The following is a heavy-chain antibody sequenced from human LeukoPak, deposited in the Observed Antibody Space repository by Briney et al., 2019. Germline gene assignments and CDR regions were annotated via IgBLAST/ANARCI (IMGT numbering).Heavy chain of an antibody. Sequence: ASVKVSCTASGYTFTSYAMNWVRQAPGQGLEWMGWINTNTGNPTYAQGFTGRFVFSVDTPVSTAYLQISSLKAEDTAVYYCARDRYPYYDFWSGHPPDYWGQGTLVTVSS. J-gene: IGHJ4*02. D-gene: IGHD3-3*01. CDR2: INTNTGNP. CDR3: ARDRYPYYDFWSGHPPDY. CDR1: GYTFTSYA. V-gene: IGHV7-4-1*02.